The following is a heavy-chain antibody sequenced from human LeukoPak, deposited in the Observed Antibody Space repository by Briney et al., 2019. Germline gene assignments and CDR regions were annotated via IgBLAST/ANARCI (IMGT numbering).Heavy chain of an antibody. CDR1: GFTFSSYS. V-gene: IGHV3-21*04. Sequence: GGSLRLSCAASGFTFSSYSMNWVRQAPGKGLEWVSSISSSSSYIYYADSVKGRFTISRDNAKNSLYLQMNSLRAEDTAVYYCARYLTHPLIITMVRGVINYFDYWGQGTLVTVSS. J-gene: IGHJ4*02. D-gene: IGHD3-10*01. CDR3: ARYLTHPLIITMVRGVINYFDY. CDR2: ISSSSSYI.